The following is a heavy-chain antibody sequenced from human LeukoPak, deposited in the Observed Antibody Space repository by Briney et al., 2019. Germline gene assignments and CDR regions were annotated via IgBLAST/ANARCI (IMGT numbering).Heavy chain of an antibody. CDR2: VYSSGYT. V-gene: IGHV4-4*07. D-gene: IGHD2/OR15-2a*01. CDR1: GGSISKYY. CDR3: ARCGTNNRGYHYMDD. J-gene: IGHJ6*03. Sequence: SETLSVTCNVSGGSISKYYSSWIRQPAAKGLEWIGRVYSSGYTNYNPSLKSRVTVSVDTSKNQFSLKVSSVTAADTAVYYCARCGTNNRGYHYMDDWGKGTTVTVSS.